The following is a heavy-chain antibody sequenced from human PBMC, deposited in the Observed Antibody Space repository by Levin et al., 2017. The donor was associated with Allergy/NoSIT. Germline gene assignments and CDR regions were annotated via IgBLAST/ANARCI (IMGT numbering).Heavy chain of an antibody. CDR2: INHSGST. D-gene: IGHD2-2*01. J-gene: IGHJ1*01. CDR3: ARGPWGYCSSTSCYETRWKYFQH. Sequence: NPSETLSLTCAVYGGSFSGYYWSWIRQPPGKGLEWIGEINHSGSTNYNPSLKSRVTISVDTSKNQFSLKLSSVTAADTAVYYCARGPWGYCSSTSCYETRWKYFQHWGQGTLVTVSS. V-gene: IGHV4-34*01. CDR1: GGSFSGYY.